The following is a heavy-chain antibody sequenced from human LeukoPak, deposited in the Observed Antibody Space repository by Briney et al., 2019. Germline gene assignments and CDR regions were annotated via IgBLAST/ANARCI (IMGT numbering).Heavy chain of an antibody. J-gene: IGHJ3*02. CDR1: GYTFTGYD. V-gene: IGHV1-2*02. CDR3: ARSDDYGDYGAFDI. Sequence: GASVKVSCKASGYTFTGYDMHWVRQAPGQGLEWMGWINPNSGGTNYAQKFQGRVTMTRDTSISTAYMELSRLRSDDTAVYYCARSDDYGDYGAFDIWGQGTMVTVSS. CDR2: INPNSGGT. D-gene: IGHD4-17*01.